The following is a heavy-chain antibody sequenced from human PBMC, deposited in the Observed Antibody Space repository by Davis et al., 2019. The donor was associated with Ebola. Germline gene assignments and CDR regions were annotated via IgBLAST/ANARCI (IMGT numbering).Heavy chain of an antibody. V-gene: IGHV4-59*01. J-gene: IGHJ3*02. CDR3: ARVSALRIGFDM. CDR1: GGSFSGYY. D-gene: IGHD4-17*01. Sequence: PSETLSLTCAVYGGSFSGYYWSWIRQPPGKGLEWIGYIYDSGSTNYNPSLNSRVTISLDTSKNQFSLNLRSVTAADTAVYYCARVSALRIGFDMWGQGTMVTVSS. CDR2: IYDSGST.